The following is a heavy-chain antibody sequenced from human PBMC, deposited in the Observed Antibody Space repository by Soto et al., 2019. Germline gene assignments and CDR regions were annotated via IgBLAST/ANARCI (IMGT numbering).Heavy chain of an antibody. V-gene: IGHV6-1*01. CDR2: TYYRSKWYN. CDR1: GDSVSSDSST. Sequence: SQTLSLTCAISGDSVSSDSSTWNWIRQSSSRGLEWLGRTYYRSKWYNDYAAYVKSRISINPDTSKNQFSLQLNSVTSEDTAVYYCARTTTFDYWGQGTLVTVSS. D-gene: IGHD1-1*01. J-gene: IGHJ4*02. CDR3: ARTTTFDY.